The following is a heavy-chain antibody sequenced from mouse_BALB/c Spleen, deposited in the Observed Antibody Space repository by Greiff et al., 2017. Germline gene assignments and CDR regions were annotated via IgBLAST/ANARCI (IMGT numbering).Heavy chain of an antibody. J-gene: IGHJ2*01. CDR1: GFTFSSYA. CDR3: AREGYRGYFDY. Sequence: DVMLVESGGGLVKPGGSLKLSCAASGFTFSSYAMSWVRQTPEKRLEWVASISSGGSTYYPDSVKGRFTISRDNARNILYLQMSSLRSEDTAMYYWAREGYRGYFDYWGQGTTLTVSS. D-gene: IGHD2-14*01. CDR2: ISSGGST. V-gene: IGHV5-6-5*01.